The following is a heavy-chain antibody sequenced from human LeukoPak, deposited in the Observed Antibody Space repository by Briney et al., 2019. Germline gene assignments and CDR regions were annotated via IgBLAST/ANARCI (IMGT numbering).Heavy chain of an antibody. V-gene: IGHV3-23*01. CDR1: GFTVSSNY. D-gene: IGHD3-16*01. CDR3: ANRPYGGFDY. Sequence: GGSLRLSCAASGFTVSSNYMSWVRQAPGKGLEWVSAISGSGGSTYYADSVKGRFTISRDNSKNTLYLQMNSLRAEDTAVYYCANRPYGGFDYWGQGTLVTVSS. CDR2: ISGSGGST. J-gene: IGHJ4*02.